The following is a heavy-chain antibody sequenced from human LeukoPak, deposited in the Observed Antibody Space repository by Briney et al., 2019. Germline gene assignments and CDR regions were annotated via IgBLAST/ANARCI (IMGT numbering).Heavy chain of an antibody. J-gene: IGHJ3*02. V-gene: IGHV1-46*01. CDR2: INPSGGST. D-gene: IGHD6-19*01. Sequence: ASVKVSCKASGYTLTSYYMHWVRQAPGQGLEWMGIINPSGGSTSYAQKFQGRVTMTRDTSTSTVYMELSSLRSEDTAVYYCARDRVGGSSGWYIAFDIWGPATVVTVSS. CDR1: GYTLTSYY. CDR3: ARDRVGGSSGWYIAFDI.